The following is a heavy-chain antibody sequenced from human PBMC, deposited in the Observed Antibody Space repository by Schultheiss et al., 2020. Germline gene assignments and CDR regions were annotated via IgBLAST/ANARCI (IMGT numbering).Heavy chain of an antibody. CDR1: GGSFSDYF. D-gene: IGHD4-17*01. CDR3: ARQDGHGYFDY. CDR2: IYYSGST. J-gene: IGHJ4*02. Sequence: SQTLSLTCAVYGGSFSDYFWSWIRQFPGKGLEWIGSIYYSGSTYYSPSLKSRVTISVDTSKNQFSLELSSVIATDTAVYYCARQDGHGYFDYWGQGTLVTVSS. V-gene: IGHV4-34*01.